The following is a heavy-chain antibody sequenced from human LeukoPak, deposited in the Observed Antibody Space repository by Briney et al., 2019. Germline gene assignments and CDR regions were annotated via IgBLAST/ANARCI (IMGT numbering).Heavy chain of an antibody. CDR1: GFSFSTYW. D-gene: IGHD4-11*01. Sequence: GGSLRLSCAASGFSFSTYWMRWARQTPGKGLEWVANIKGDGSEINYVHSVKGRFTISRDNAKNSLSLQMNSLTADDTGVYYCAREGLPYSGDHRGKGTLVTVSS. CDR3: AREGLPYSGDH. J-gene: IGHJ4*02. V-gene: IGHV3-7*01. CDR2: IKGDGSEI.